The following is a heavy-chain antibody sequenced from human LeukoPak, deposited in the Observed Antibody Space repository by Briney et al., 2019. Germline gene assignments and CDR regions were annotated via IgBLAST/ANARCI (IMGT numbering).Heavy chain of an antibody. V-gene: IGHV4-38-2*01. Sequence: SETLSLTCAVSGYSISSGYYWGWIRPSPGKGLEWIGSIYHRGTTYYNPSLKRRVTISVDTYKNQFSLKLSSVTAADTAVYYCARIAMFYYESSGYYSNYWAQGTLVTVSS. J-gene: IGHJ4*02. CDR3: ARIAMFYYESSGYYSNY. CDR1: GYSISSGYY. CDR2: IYHRGTT. D-gene: IGHD3-22*01.